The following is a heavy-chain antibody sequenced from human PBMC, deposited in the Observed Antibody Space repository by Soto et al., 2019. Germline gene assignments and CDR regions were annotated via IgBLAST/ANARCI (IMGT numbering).Heavy chain of an antibody. J-gene: IGHJ5*02. CDR1: GGCFNDYY. Sequence: PXASLSLTCAVCGGCFNDYYWTWLGQPPGKGLEWIGEINDIGGANYNPSLKSRVTISVDTSRKQFSLKLSSLTAADTAVYYCARERVHAVVATRRGCFDPWGQGTLVTVSS. V-gene: IGHV4-34*01. CDR3: ARERVHAVVATRRGCFDP. D-gene: IGHD2-15*01. CDR2: INDIGGA.